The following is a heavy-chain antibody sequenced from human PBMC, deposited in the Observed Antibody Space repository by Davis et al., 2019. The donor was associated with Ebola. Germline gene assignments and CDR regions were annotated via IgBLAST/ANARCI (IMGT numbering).Heavy chain of an antibody. CDR1: GGSISSSSYY. CDR3: ARGPGYSGYDRRYYFDY. Sequence: PSETLSLTCTVSGGSISSSSYYWGWIRQPPGKGLEWIGSIYYSGSTYYNPSLKSRVTISVDTSKNQFSLKLSSVTAADTAVYYCARGPGYSGYDRRYYFDYWGQGTLVTVSS. D-gene: IGHD5-12*01. J-gene: IGHJ4*02. CDR2: IYYSGST. V-gene: IGHV4-39*01.